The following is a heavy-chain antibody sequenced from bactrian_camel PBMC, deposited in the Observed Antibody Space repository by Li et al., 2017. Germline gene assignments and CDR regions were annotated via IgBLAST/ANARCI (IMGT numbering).Heavy chain of an antibody. Sequence: VQLVESGGDLVQPGGSLRLSCATSGYEYDTYCAAWFRQVPGKEREGIAAIDAEGHSSYADSVKGRFTISRDGARHVLGLQMNSLKPDDSAMYYCATFDPVIVMRAHTPALSCGTIPLARPTLGQGTQVTVS. D-gene: IGHD7*01. V-gene: IGHV3S19*01. CDR2: IDAEGHSS. J-gene: IGHJ4*01. CDR1: GYEYDTYC.